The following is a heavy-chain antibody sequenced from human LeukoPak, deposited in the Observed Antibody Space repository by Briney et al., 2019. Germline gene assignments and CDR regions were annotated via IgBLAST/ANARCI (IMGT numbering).Heavy chain of an antibody. CDR1: GFTFSSYG. V-gene: IGHV3-30*02. J-gene: IGHJ4*02. Sequence: PGGSLRLSCAASGFTFSSYGMHWVRQAPGKGLEWVAVIWYDGSKKYYGDSVKGRFTISRDNSKNTLYLQMNSLRAEDTAVYYCATSAAYCSGGSCYSDWGQGTLVTVSS. D-gene: IGHD2-15*01. CDR3: ATSAAYCSGGSCYSD. CDR2: IWYDGSKK.